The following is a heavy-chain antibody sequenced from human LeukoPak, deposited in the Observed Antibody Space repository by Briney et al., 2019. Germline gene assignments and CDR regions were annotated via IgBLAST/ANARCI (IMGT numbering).Heavy chain of an antibody. CDR1: GGSISSGDYY. CDR2: IYYSGST. J-gene: IGHJ3*02. D-gene: IGHD1-20*01. Sequence: NTSETLSLTCTVSGGSISSGDYYWSWIRQPPGKGLEWIGYIYYSGSTYYNPSLKSRVTISVDTSKNQFSLKLSSVTAADTAVYYCASLDYNWNDGGGAFDIWGQGTMVTVSS. V-gene: IGHV4-30-4*01. CDR3: ASLDYNWNDGGGAFDI.